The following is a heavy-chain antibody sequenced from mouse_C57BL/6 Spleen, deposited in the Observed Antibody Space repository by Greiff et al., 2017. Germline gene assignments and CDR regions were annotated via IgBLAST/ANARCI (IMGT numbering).Heavy chain of an antibody. D-gene: IGHD1-1*01. CDR1: GYSITSGYY. CDR2: ISYDGSN. V-gene: IGHV3-6*01. J-gene: IGHJ2*01. CDR3: ARGGYGSNYFDC. Sequence: EVQLVESGPGLVKPSQSLSLTCSVTGYSITSGYYWNLIRQFPGNKLEWMGYISYDGSNNYNPSLKNRISITRDTSKNQFFLKLNSVTTEDTATYYWARGGYGSNYFDCWGKGATLTVSS.